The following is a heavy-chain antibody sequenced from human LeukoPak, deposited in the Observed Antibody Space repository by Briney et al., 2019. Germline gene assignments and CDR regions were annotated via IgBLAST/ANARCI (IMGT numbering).Heavy chain of an antibody. Sequence: SQTLSLTCTVSGGSISSGGYYWSWLRQHPGKGLEWVGYIYYSGSTYYNPSLKSRVTISVDTSKNQFSLKLSSVTAADTAVYYCARRIRGTMVRGAAGAFDIWGQGTMVTVSS. V-gene: IGHV4-31*03. J-gene: IGHJ3*02. D-gene: IGHD3-10*01. CDR3: ARRIRGTMVRGAAGAFDI. CDR2: IYYSGST. CDR1: GGSISSGGYY.